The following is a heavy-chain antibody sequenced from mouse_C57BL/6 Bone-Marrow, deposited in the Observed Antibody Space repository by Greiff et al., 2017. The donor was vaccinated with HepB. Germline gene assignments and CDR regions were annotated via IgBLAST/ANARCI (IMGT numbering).Heavy chain of an antibody. J-gene: IGHJ3*01. Sequence: QVQLKQPGAELVKPGASVKLSCKASGYTFTSYWMQWVKQRPGQGLEWIGEIDPSDSYTNYNQKFKGKATLTVDTSSSTAYMQLSSLTSEDSAVYYWASEGLRRRGAYWGQGTLVTVSA. CDR1: GYTFTSYW. CDR3: ASEGLRRRGAY. V-gene: IGHV1-50*01. CDR2: IDPSDSYT. D-gene: IGHD2-4*01.